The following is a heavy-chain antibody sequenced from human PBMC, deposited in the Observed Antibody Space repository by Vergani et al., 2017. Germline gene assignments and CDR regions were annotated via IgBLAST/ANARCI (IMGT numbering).Heavy chain of an antibody. CDR1: GYSINSGYY. CDR2: IHHSGRT. D-gene: IGHD3-3*01. Sequence: QVQLQESGPGLVKPSETLSLTCAVSGYSINSGYYWGWIRQSPGKGLEWIGNIHHSGRTYYNPSLKRGVTILVDTPKKQFSLKVTSVTAADTAVYYCARHGPEEGVASLDYWGQGTLVTVSS. V-gene: IGHV4-38-2*01. CDR3: ARHGPEEGVASLDY. J-gene: IGHJ4*02.